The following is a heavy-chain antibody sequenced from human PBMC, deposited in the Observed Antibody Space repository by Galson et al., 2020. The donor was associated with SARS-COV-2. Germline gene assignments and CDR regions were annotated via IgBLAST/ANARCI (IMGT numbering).Heavy chain of an antibody. Sequence: SVKVSCKASGGTFSSYAISWVRQAPGQGLEWMGGIIPIFGTANYAQKFQGRVTITADESTSTAYMELSSLRSEYTAVYYCARVGAYDSSGYYLDYWGQGTLVTVSS. D-gene: IGHD3-22*01. CDR2: IIPIFGTA. V-gene: IGHV1-69*13. CDR1: GGTFSSYA. CDR3: ARVGAYDSSGYYLDY. J-gene: IGHJ4*02.